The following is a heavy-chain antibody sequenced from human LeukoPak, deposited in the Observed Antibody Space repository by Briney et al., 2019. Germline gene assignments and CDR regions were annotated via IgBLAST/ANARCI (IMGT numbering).Heavy chain of an antibody. Sequence: SVKVSCKASGGTFSSYAISWVRQAPGQGLEWMGGIIPIFGTANYAQKFQGRVTITTDESTSTAYMELSSLRSEDTAVYYCASGGYSSSSGHYYYMDVWGKGTTVTVSS. CDR1: GGTFSSYA. J-gene: IGHJ6*03. D-gene: IGHD6-6*01. V-gene: IGHV1-69*05. CDR2: IIPIFGTA. CDR3: ASGGYSSSSGHYYYMDV.